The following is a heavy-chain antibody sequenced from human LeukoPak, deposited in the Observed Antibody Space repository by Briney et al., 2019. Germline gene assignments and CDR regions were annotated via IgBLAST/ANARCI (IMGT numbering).Heavy chain of an antibody. J-gene: IGHJ4*02. CDR2: ISSSGSTI. CDR3: ACAGYSSGWLLYYFDY. D-gene: IGHD6-19*01. V-gene: IGHV3-11*04. Sequence: GGSLRLSCAASGFTFSDYYMSWIRQAPGKGLEWVSCISSSGSTIYYADSVKGRFTISRDNAKNSLYLRMNSLRAEDTAVYYCACAGYSSGWLLYYFDYWGQGTLVTVSS. CDR1: GFTFSDYY.